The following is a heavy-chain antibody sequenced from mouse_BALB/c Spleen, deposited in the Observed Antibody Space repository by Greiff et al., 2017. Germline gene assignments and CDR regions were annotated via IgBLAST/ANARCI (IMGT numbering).Heavy chain of an antibody. J-gene: IGHJ3*01. Sequence: QVQLKESGPGLVAPSQSLSITCTVSGFSLTSYDIRWVRQPPGKGLEWLGVIWTGGGTNYNSAFMSRLSISKDNSKSQVFLKMNSLQTDDTAIYYCVRNRYDGGAWFAYWGQGTLVTVSA. CDR3: VRNRYDGGAWFAY. D-gene: IGHD2-14*01. V-gene: IGHV2-9-2*01. CDR2: IWTGGGT. CDR1: GFSLTSYD.